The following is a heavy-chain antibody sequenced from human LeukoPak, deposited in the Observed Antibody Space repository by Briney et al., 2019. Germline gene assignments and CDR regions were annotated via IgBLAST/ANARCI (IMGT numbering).Heavy chain of an antibody. CDR3: SKLIVVDTYYFDS. Sequence: GGSLSLSCAASGFTFSAYTMGWVRQAPGKGLEWISAVRGSGTVTFYPAPVKGRFIISSDTSQNSLYLHMSSPAAEDTVIYYCSKLIVVDTYYFDSWGQGTLVTVSS. CDR1: GFTFSAYT. D-gene: IGHD2-15*01. V-gene: IGHV3-23*01. J-gene: IGHJ4*02. CDR2: VRGSGTVT.